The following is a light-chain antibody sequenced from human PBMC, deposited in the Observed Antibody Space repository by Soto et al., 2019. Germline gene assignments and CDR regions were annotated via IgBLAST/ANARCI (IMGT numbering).Light chain of an antibody. CDR1: QSVSNY. Sequence: EIVLTQSPATLSLSPGERATLSCRASQSVSNYLGWYQQKPGQAPRLLIYDASSRATGIPARFSGSGSGTDFTLAISSLEPEGFAIYYCQQRGNWPLTFGQGTRLEMK. J-gene: IGKJ5*01. CDR3: QQRGNWPLT. CDR2: DAS. V-gene: IGKV3-11*01.